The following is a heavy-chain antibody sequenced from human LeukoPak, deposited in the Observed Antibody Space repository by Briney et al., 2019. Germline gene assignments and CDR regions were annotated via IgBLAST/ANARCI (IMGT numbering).Heavy chain of an antibody. V-gene: IGHV3-33*01. CDR1: GFTFSSYD. Sequence: GRSLRLSCAASGFTFSSYDMHWVRQAPGKGPEWVAIIRYDGSNENYADSVKGRFTISRDNSKKTLYLQINSLRAEDTAVYYCARSRYNLDYWGQGTLVNVSS. CDR3: ARSRYNLDY. J-gene: IGHJ4*02. D-gene: IGHD1-1*01. CDR2: IRYDGSNE.